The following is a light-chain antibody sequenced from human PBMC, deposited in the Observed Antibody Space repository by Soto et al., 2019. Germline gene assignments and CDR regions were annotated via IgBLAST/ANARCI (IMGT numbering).Light chain of an antibody. CDR2: EVT. V-gene: IGLV2-8*01. J-gene: IGLJ1*01. CDR3: SSYVGGNSPYV. Sequence: QSALTQPPSASGSPGQSVTISCTGTSNDVGGYNYVSWYQQHPGRAPKLIIYEVTQRPSGVPDRFSGSKSGNTAPLTVSGLQAEDEAVFCCSSYVGGNSPYVFGTGTKVTVL. CDR1: SNDVGGYNY.